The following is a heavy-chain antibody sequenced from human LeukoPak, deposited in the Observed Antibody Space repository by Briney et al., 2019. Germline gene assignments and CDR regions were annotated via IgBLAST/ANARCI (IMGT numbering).Heavy chain of an antibody. CDR2: IYYSGST. CDR1: GGSIGTYY. Sequence: SETLSLTCTVSGGSIGTYYWSWIRQPPGKGLEWIGYIYYSGSTNYNPSLKSRVTISVDTSKNQFSLKLSSVTAVDTAVYYCARGDYDFWSGYRKYYFDYWGQGTLVTVSS. V-gene: IGHV4-59*01. CDR3: ARGDYDFWSGYRKYYFDY. J-gene: IGHJ4*02. D-gene: IGHD3-3*01.